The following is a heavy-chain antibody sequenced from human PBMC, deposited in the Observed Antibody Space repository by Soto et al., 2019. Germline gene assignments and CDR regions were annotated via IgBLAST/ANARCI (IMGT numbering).Heavy chain of an antibody. CDR1: GFTFSIYA. CDR3: AKRRGPVGASIDY. CDR2: ISASGTGT. Sequence: EVQLLESGGGLVQPGGSLRLSCAASGFTFSIYAMSWVRQAPGKGLGWVSAISASGTGTYYADSVKGRFTISRDSSENTLSMQMESLRAEDTAVYYCAKRRGPVGASIDYWGQGTLVTVS. D-gene: IGHD1-26*01. J-gene: IGHJ4*02. V-gene: IGHV3-23*01.